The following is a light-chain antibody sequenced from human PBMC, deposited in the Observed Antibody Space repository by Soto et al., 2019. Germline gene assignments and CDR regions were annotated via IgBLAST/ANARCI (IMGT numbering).Light chain of an antibody. CDR2: DVS. CDR1: SNDVGDYNY. J-gene: IGLJ2*01. V-gene: IGLV2-14*03. Sequence: QSALTQPASVSGSPGQSITISCTGTSNDVGDYNYVSWFQQHPGKAPKLMIYDVSNRPSGVSNRFSGSKSGNTASLTISGLQAEDEADYYCSSYTGIVTLVFGGGTKLTV. CDR3: SSYTGIVTLV.